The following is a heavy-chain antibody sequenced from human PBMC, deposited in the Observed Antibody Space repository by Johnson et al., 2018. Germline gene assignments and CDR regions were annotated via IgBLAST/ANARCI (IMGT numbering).Heavy chain of an antibody. CDR2: ISWNSGSI. CDR1: GFTFDDYA. D-gene: IGHD4-17*01. CDR3: AKDKTTVTTTLDV. J-gene: IGHJ6*04. Sequence: VQLVESGGGLVQPGRSLRLSCAASGFTFDDYAMHLVRQAPGKGLEWVSGISWNSGSIGYADSVKGRFTISRDNAKNSLYLQMNSLRAEDTALYYCAKDKTTVTTTLDVWGKGTTVTVSS. V-gene: IGHV3-9*01.